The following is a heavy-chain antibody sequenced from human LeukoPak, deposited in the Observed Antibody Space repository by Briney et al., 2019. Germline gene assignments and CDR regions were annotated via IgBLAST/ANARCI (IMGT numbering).Heavy chain of an antibody. CDR1: GGSIDSSSYY. J-gene: IGHJ4*02. CDR3: ARARIAAAGTGFDY. CDR2: IYTSGST. V-gene: IGHV4-61*02. D-gene: IGHD6-13*01. Sequence: SETLSLTCAVSGGSIDSSSYYWSWIRQPAGKGLEWIGRIYTSGSTNYNPSLKSRVTMSVDTSKNQFSLKLSSVTAADTAVYYCARARIAAAGTGFDYWGQGTLVTVSS.